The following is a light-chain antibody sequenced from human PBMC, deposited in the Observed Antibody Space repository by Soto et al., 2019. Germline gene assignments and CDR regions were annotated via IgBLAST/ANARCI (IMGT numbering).Light chain of an antibody. J-gene: IGLJ3*02. CDR1: SSDIGSNNY. V-gene: IGLV2-14*01. CDR3: SSYTTTTRL. Sequence: QCALTQPASVSGSPGQSITISCTGTSSDIGSNNYVSWFQQRPGKAPTLIIYEVSNRPSGVSTHFSGSKSGNTASLTISGLLPEDEAEYYCSSYTTTTRLFGGGTKLTVL. CDR2: EVS.